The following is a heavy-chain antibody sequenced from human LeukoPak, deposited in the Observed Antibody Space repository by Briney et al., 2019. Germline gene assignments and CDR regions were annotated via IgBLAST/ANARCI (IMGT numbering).Heavy chain of an antibody. Sequence: GGSLRLSCAASGFTFSSYSMNWVRQAPGKGLEWVSSISSSSSYIYYADSVKGRFTISRDNAKNSLCLQMNSLRAEDTAVYYCARDPPHSGYDEGGVFDYWGQGTLVAVSS. CDR2: ISSSSSYI. CDR3: ARDPPHSGYDEGGVFDY. CDR1: GFTFSSYS. J-gene: IGHJ4*02. V-gene: IGHV3-21*01. D-gene: IGHD5-12*01.